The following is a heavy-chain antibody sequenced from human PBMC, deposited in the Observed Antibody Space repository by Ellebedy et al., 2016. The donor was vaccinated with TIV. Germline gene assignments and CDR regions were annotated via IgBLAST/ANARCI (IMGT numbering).Heavy chain of an antibody. J-gene: IGHJ4*02. CDR1: RFTFSSSA. CDR2: ISSISGST. D-gene: IGHD2-15*01. CDR3: GTPGGYVSGFGQ. Sequence: GGSLRLSCAASRFTFSSSAMSWVRQAPGKGLEWVSAISSISGSTYYADSVKGRFTISRDDSKGTLYLQMNSLRAEDTATYYCGTPGGYVSGFGQWGQGTLVIVSS. V-gene: IGHV3-23*01.